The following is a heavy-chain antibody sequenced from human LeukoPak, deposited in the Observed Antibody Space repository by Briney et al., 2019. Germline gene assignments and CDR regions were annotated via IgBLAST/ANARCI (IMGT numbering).Heavy chain of an antibody. J-gene: IGHJ4*02. CDR3: ARARGDYYDSSGYPDY. CDR1: GFTFSSYG. CDR2: IKQDGSEK. D-gene: IGHD3-22*01. V-gene: IGHV3-7*01. Sequence: PGGSLRLSCAASGFTFSSYGMHWVRQAPGKGLEWVANIKQDGSEKYYVDSVKGRFTISRDNAKNSLYLQMNSLRAEDTAVYYCARARGDYYDSSGYPDYWGQGTLVTVSS.